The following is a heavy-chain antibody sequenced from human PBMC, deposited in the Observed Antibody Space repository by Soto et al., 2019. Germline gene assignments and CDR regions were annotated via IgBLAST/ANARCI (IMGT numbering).Heavy chain of an antibody. Sequence: SETLSLTCTVSGGSISGHYWIWIRQSPGKGLEWIGHIFYSGSTNYNPSLKSRVTISVDRSRTQFSLKMSSVTAADTAVYYCARGRVVVPAAVMFNCLDPWGQGALVTVSS. CDR2: IFYSGST. D-gene: IGHD2-2*01. J-gene: IGHJ5*02. V-gene: IGHV4-59*11. CDR3: ARGRVVVPAAVMFNCLDP. CDR1: GGSISGHY.